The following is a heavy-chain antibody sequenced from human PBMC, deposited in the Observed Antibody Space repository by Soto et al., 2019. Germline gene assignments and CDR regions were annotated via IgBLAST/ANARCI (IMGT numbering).Heavy chain of an antibody. CDR2: TYYRSRWYN. CDR3: AGTSSLQWYYMDI. Sequence: QVQLQQSGPGLVRPSQTLSLTCVISGDSVSSNRAAWNWIRQSPSRGLEWLGRTYYRSRWYNDYAVSVISRITVNADTSKNQFSLHLNSVTPEVTAVYYYAGTSSLQWYYMDIWDKGTTVTVSS. J-gene: IGHJ6*03. CDR1: GDSVSSNRAA. V-gene: IGHV6-1*01. D-gene: IGHD1-7*01.